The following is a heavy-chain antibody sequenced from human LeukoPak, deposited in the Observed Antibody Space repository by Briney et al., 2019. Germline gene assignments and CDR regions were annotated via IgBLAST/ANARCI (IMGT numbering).Heavy chain of an antibody. J-gene: IGHJ4*02. CDR1: GYTFTGYY. D-gene: IGHD3-10*01. CDR3: ARDYYGSGSYYYLDY. Sequence: ASVKVSCKASGYTFTGYYMHWVRQAPGQGLEGMGWINPNSGGTNYAQKFQGRVTMTRDTSISTAYMELSRLRSDDTAVYYCARDYYGSGSYYYLDYWGQGTLVTVSS. CDR2: INPNSGGT. V-gene: IGHV1-2*02.